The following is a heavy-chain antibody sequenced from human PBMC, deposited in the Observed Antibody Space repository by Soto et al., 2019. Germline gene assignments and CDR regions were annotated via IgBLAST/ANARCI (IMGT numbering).Heavy chain of an antibody. CDR2: ISGSGGTT. Sequence: EVQLLESGGGLVQPGGSLRLSFAASGLTFSNYAIAWVRQAPGKGLEWVSGISGSGGTTYYADSVKGRFTISRDNSKDTLHLQMNSLRAEDTAVYYCAKTPRQWLVYFDYWGQGALVTVSS. D-gene: IGHD6-19*01. V-gene: IGHV3-23*01. J-gene: IGHJ4*02. CDR1: GLTFSNYA. CDR3: AKTPRQWLVYFDY.